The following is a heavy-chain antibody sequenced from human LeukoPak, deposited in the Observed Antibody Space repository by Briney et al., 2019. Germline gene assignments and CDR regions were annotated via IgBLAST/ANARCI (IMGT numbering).Heavy chain of an antibody. D-gene: IGHD3-3*01. CDR3: STLRLRFLEWLSDP. Sequence: GGSLRLSCAASGFTFSNAWMSWVRQAPGKGLEWVGRIKSKTDGGTTDYAAPVKGRFTISRDDSKNTLYLQMNSLKTEDTAVYYCSTLRLRFLEWLSDPWGQGTLVTVSS. CDR2: IKSKTDGGTT. V-gene: IGHV3-15*01. CDR1: GFTFSNAW. J-gene: IGHJ5*02.